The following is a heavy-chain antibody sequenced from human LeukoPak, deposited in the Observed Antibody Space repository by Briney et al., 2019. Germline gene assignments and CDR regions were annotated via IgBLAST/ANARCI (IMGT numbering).Heavy chain of an antibody. J-gene: IGHJ4*02. D-gene: IGHD7-27*01. V-gene: IGHV3-23*01. CDR3: AKDGGLWVSAHWGDS. Sequence: GGSLRLSCAASGFTFSSYTMSWVRQAPGKGLEWVSTITTSDSNTYYADSVKGRFTVSRDNSKNTLFLQMNSLRAEDTAVYYCAKDGGLWVSAHWGDSWGRGTLVTVSS. CDR1: GFTFSSYT. CDR2: ITTSDSNT.